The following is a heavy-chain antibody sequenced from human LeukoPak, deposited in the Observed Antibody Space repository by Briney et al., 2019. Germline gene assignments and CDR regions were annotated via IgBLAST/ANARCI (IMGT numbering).Heavy chain of an antibody. CDR3: ARSTGGFLLPDY. J-gene: IGHJ4*02. CDR1: AGSIRSSSYY. CDR2: IYYSGRT. V-gene: IGHV4-39*01. D-gene: IGHD2-15*01. Sequence: SETLSLTCTVSAGSIRSSSYYWGWIRQPPGKGLEWIGSIYYSGRTYYNPSLKSRVTMSVDTSKNQFSLKLSSVTASDTAVYYCARSTGGFLLPDYWGQGTPVTVSS.